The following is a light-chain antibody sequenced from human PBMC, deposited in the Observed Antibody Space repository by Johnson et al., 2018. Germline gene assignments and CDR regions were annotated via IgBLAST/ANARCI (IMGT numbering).Light chain of an antibody. J-gene: IGLJ1*01. V-gene: IGLV1-51*02. CDR3: GTWDSSLRAGNV. CDR1: SSNIGNNY. Sequence: QSVLTQPPSVSAAPGQKVTISCSGSSSNIGNNYVSWYQQLPGTAPKPLIYENNKRPSGIPNRFSGSKSGTSATLGITGIQTGDEADYYCGTWDSSLRAGNVFGTGTKVTVL. CDR2: ENN.